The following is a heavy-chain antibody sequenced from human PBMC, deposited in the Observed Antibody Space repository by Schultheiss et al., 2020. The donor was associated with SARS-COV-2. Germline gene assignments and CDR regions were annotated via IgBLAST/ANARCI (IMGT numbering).Heavy chain of an antibody. CDR3: ARDATARWRYFDY. J-gene: IGHJ4*02. CDR1: GFTFSSYE. D-gene: IGHD4-23*01. V-gene: IGHV3-48*03. Sequence: GESLKISCAASGFTFSSYEMNWVRQAPGKGLEWVSAISGSGGSTYYADSVKGRFTISRDNAKNSLYLQMNSLRAEDTAVYYCARDATARWRYFDYWGQGTLVTVSS. CDR2: ISGSGGST.